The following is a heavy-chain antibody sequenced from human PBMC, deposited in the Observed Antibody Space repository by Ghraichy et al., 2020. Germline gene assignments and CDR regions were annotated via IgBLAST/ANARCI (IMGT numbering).Heavy chain of an antibody. J-gene: IGHJ5*02. V-gene: IGHV2-5*01. CDR1: GFSLTTSGEG. CDR2: IHWNDDE. Sequence: SGPTMVKPTQTLTLTCTFSGFSLTTSGEGVGWIRQPPGKALEWLALIHWNDDESYSPSLKNRLTIAKDTSKNQVVLTMTNVDPVDTATYYCAHSQGIVVVLAEDNWFDTWGQGTLVTVSS. CDR3: AHSQGIVVVLAEDNWFDT. D-gene: IGHD2-15*01.